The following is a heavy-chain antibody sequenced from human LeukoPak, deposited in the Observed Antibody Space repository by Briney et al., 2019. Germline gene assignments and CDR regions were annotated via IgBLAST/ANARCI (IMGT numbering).Heavy chain of an antibody. J-gene: IGHJ4*02. Sequence: SETLSLTCTVSGGSISSYYWSWIRQPAGKGLEWIGRIYTSGSTNYNPSLKSRVTMSVDTSKNQFSLKLSSVTAADTAVYYCARDPYGDDVAGYYFDYWGQGTLVTVSS. CDR3: ARDPYGDDVAGYYFDY. D-gene: IGHD4-17*01. CDR1: GGSISSYY. V-gene: IGHV4-4*07. CDR2: IYTSGST.